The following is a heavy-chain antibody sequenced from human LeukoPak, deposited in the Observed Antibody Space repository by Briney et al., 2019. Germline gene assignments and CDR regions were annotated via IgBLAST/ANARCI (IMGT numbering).Heavy chain of an antibody. V-gene: IGHV3-74*01. CDR2: VNSDGTST. CDR1: GFTFSSYW. J-gene: IGHJ4*02. D-gene: IGHD3-22*01. Sequence: PGGSLRLSCAAPGFTFSSYWMHWVRQVPGKGLVWVSRVNSDGTSTTYADSVKGRFTISRDNAKNSLYLQMNSLRAEDTAVYYCAREVDSSGYYYDLGPHFDYWGQGTLVTDSS. CDR3: AREVDSSGYYYDLGPHFDY.